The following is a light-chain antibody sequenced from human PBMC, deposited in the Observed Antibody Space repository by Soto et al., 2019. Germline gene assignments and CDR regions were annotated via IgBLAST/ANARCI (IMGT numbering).Light chain of an antibody. CDR1: QSISSY. Sequence: DIQITQSPSSLSASVGDRVTIICRASQSISSYLNWYQQKPGKAPDLLIYAASSLQTGVPSRFSGSGSGTDFTLTISSLQPEDFATYYCQQSYNTLWTFGQGTKVDIK. CDR2: AAS. CDR3: QQSYNTLWT. V-gene: IGKV1-39*01. J-gene: IGKJ1*01.